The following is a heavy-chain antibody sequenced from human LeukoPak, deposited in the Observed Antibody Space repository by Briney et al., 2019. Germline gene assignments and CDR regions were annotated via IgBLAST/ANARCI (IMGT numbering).Heavy chain of an antibody. CDR3: ARDYGDIPPDWYYDL. J-gene: IGHJ2*01. D-gene: IGHD4-17*01. CDR2: IYYSGTT. Sequence: KPSETLSLTCTVSGGSISSYYWSWIRQPPGKGLEWIGYIYYSGTTNYNPSLKSRVTISIDTSKNQFSLKLRSVTAADTAVYYCARDYGDIPPDWYYDLWGRGTLVTVSS. V-gene: IGHV4-59*01. CDR1: GGSISSYY.